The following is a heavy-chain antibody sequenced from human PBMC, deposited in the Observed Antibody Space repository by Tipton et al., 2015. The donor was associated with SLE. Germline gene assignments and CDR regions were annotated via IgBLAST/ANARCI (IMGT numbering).Heavy chain of an antibody. CDR2: VWSDGKHR. J-gene: IGHJ6*02. CDR1: GFTFSDYG. D-gene: IGHD2-2*01. V-gene: IGHV3-33*08. Sequence: SLRLSCAASGFTFSDYGIHWVRQAPGKGLEWVAVVWSDGKHRYYADSVKGRFTISRDNSKNTLYLQMNSLRAEDTAVYYCASQLAPYYYGMDVWGQGTTVTVSS. CDR3: ASQLAPYYYGMDV.